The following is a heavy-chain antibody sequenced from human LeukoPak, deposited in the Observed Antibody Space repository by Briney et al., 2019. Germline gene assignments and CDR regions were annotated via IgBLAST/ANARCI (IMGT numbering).Heavy chain of an antibody. D-gene: IGHD3-22*01. CDR2: VYSSGSV. Sequence: SETLSLTCAVSGGSIAIRNYYWAWIRQSPGRGLEWLGSVYSSGSVYYNPSLKSRVTILVDTSKNQFALKLRSVTAADTAVYYCARDRITMIVVLYSPDAFDIWGQGTMVTVSS. V-gene: IGHV4-39*06. CDR1: GGSIAIRNYY. CDR3: ARDRITMIVVLYSPDAFDI. J-gene: IGHJ3*02.